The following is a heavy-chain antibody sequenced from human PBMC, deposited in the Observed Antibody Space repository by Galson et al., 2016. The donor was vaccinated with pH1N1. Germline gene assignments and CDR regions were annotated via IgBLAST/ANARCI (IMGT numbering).Heavy chain of an antibody. Sequence: LRLSCAASGFIFSDYWMSWVRQAPGKGLEWVAKINQDGSRKYYVDSMRGRCTISRDNAENSLSLQMNRLRVEDTALYYCATEDYYTSLYWGQGILVTVSS. CDR2: INQDGSRK. J-gene: IGHJ4*02. CDR3: ATEDYYTSLY. V-gene: IGHV3-7*01. CDR1: GFIFSDYW. D-gene: IGHD1-26*01.